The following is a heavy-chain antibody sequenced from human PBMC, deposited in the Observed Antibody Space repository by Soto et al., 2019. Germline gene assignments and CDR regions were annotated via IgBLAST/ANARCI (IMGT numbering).Heavy chain of an antibody. CDR3: ARGHGHGGSSFDF. CDR1: GCSTHRYY. Sequence: QVQLQESGPGLVKPSETLSLTCTVSGCSTHRYYWAWIRQPPGKGLEWMRYFYDNGDTNYNPSLKSRVTISVDASKNQFSLKLTSVTPADTAVYYCARGHGHGGSSFDFWGQGTLVTVSS. J-gene: IGHJ4*02. CDR2: FYDNGDT. V-gene: IGHV4-59*01. D-gene: IGHD2-15*01.